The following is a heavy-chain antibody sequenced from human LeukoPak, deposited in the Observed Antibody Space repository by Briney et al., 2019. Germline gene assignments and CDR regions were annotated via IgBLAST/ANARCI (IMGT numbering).Heavy chain of an antibody. D-gene: IGHD3-22*01. Sequence: GGSLRLSCGASGFTFSSYWMSWVRQASGKGLEWVSSISSSSSYIYYADSVKGRFTISRDNAKNSLYLQMNSLRAEDTAVYYCARDPYYYDSSGNLVNWGQGTLVTVSS. J-gene: IGHJ4*02. CDR2: ISSSSSYI. V-gene: IGHV3-21*01. CDR3: ARDPYYYDSSGNLVN. CDR1: GFTFSSYW.